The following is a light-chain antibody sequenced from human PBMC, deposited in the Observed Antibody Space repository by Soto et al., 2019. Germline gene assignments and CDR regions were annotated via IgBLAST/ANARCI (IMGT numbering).Light chain of an antibody. CDR3: HQYDSSPLT. CDR2: GAS. CDR1: QSVSSGY. Sequence: EIVLTQSPGTLSLSPGERATLSCRASQSVSSGYLAWYQQKPGQAPRLLIYGASSRATGIPDRFSGSGSGTDFTLTISRLELEDFAVYYCHQYDSSPLTFGGGTKVEIK. J-gene: IGKJ4*01. V-gene: IGKV3-20*01.